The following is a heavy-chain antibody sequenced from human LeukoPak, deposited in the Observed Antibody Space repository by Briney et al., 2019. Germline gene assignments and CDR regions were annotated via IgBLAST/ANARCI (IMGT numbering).Heavy chain of an antibody. Sequence: ASVKVSCKVSGYTLTELSMHWVRQAPGKGLEWMGGFDPEDGETIYAQKFQGRVTMTEDTSTDTAYMELSSLRSEDTAVYYCATVGNFDWLRRPKDYWGQGTLVTVSS. J-gene: IGHJ4*02. CDR1: GYTLTELS. D-gene: IGHD3-9*01. CDR2: FDPEDGET. V-gene: IGHV1-24*01. CDR3: ATVGNFDWLRRPKDY.